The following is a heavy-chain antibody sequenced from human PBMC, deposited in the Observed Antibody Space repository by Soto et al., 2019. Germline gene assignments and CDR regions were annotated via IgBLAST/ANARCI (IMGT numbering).Heavy chain of an antibody. V-gene: IGHV4-39*01. J-gene: IGHJ5*01. CDR2: IYYSGST. Sequence: PSETLSLTCTVSGGSISSSSFHWGWIRQPPGKGLEWIGSIYYSGSTYYSPSLKSRVTISVDTSKNQFSLKLSSVTAAATAGYYFPKRERAAGTDAFFASWGQGTLVTVSS. CDR1: GGSISSSSFH. D-gene: IGHD6-13*01. CDR3: PKRERAAGTDAFFAS.